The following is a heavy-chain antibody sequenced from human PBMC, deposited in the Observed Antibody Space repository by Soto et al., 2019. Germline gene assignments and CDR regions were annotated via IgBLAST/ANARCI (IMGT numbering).Heavy chain of an antibody. V-gene: IGHV4-59*08. CDR2: IYYSNSI. CDR3: ARAWWERRGYVLDV. Sequence: SETLSLTCTVPGGSTSRYYWIWTRQPSGKGQQYIGYIYYSNSINYNPSLKSRVTISVHTSRNQFSLTLHSMTAADMAVYYCARAWWERRGYVLDVWGQGTTVPV. J-gene: IGHJ6*02. CDR1: GGSTSRYY. D-gene: IGHD1-26*01.